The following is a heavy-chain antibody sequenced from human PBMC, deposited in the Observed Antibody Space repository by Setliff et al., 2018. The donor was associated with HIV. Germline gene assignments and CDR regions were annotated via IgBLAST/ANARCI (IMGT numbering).Heavy chain of an antibody. J-gene: IGHJ4*02. V-gene: IGHV4-59*08. CDR1: GGSISSYY. CDR2: IYYSGST. D-gene: IGHD3-9*01. Sequence: LSLTCTVSGGSISSYYWSWIRQPPGKGLEWIGYIYYSGSTNYNPALKSRVTISVDTSKNQFSLKLSSVTAAGTAVYYCARLSPLDWPFDYWGQGTLVTVSS. CDR3: ARLSPLDWPFDY.